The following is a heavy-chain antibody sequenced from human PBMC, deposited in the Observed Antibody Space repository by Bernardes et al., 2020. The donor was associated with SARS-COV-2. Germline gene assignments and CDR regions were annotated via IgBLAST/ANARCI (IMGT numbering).Heavy chain of an antibody. J-gene: IGHJ4*02. Sequence: SETLSLTCTVSGGSISSGGYYWSWIRQHPGKGLEWIGYIYYSGSTYYNPSLKSRVTISVDTSKNQFSLKLSSVTAADTAVYYCARVDIVPYAVDYWGQGTLVTVSS. CDR2: IYYSGST. D-gene: IGHD5-12*01. CDR3: ARVDIVPYAVDY. V-gene: IGHV4-31*03. CDR1: GGSISSGGYY.